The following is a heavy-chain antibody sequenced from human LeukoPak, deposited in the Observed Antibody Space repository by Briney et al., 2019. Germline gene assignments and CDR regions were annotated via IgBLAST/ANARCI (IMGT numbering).Heavy chain of an antibody. CDR1: GFIFTSNR. CDR3: GRLAHNAWYAIDF. D-gene: IGHD2-2*01. CDR2: ILPDGSQK. V-gene: IGHV3-7*01. J-gene: IGHJ4*02. Sequence: GGSLRLSCAASGFIFTSNRMNWVRQAPGKGLEWLANILPDGSQKYYVDSVKGRFTISRDNPKNSLYLQINNLRAEDTAVYYCGRLAHNAWYAIDFWGQGTLVTVSS.